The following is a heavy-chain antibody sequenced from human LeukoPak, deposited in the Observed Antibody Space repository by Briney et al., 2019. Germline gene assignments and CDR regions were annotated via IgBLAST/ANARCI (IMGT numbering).Heavy chain of an antibody. D-gene: IGHD3-16*02. CDR2: INTNTGNP. Sequence: ASVKVSYKASGYTFTTYAINWVRQAPGQGLEWMGWINTNTGNPTYAQGFTGQFVFSLDTSVSTAYLQISSLQAEDTAVYYCARKYDYVWGSYRFWGQGTLVTVSS. J-gene: IGHJ4*02. V-gene: IGHV7-4-1*02. CDR3: ARKYDYVWGSYRF. CDR1: GYTFTTYA.